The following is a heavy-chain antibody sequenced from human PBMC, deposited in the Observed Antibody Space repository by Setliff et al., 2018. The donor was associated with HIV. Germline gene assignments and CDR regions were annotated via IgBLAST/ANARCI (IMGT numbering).Heavy chain of an antibody. CDR3: ARHRDPPGTSWIYYYYYMDL. J-gene: IGHJ6*03. Sequence: PSETLSLTCTVSGVSISSGTYYWSWVRQPAGKGLEWIGRIYTSGSTNYNPSLKNRVTISVDTSRNQFSLKLSSVTAADTGVYYCARHRDPPGTSWIYYYYYMDLWGEGTTVTVSS. D-gene: IGHD2-2*01. V-gene: IGHV4-61*02. CDR1: GVSISSGTYY. CDR2: IYTSGST.